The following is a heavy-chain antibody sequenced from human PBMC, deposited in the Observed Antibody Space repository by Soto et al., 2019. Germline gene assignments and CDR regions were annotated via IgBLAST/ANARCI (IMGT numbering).Heavy chain of an antibody. CDR1: GFTFSSYG. D-gene: IGHD3-16*01. CDR3: AKVKRRGFLGGMDV. Sequence: WGSLRLSCAASGFTFSSYGMHWVRQAPGKGLEWVAVISYDGSNKYYADSVKGRFTISRDNSKNTLYLQMNSLRAEDTAVYYCAKVKRRGFLGGMDVWGQGTTVTVSS. CDR2: ISYDGSNK. J-gene: IGHJ6*02. V-gene: IGHV3-30*18.